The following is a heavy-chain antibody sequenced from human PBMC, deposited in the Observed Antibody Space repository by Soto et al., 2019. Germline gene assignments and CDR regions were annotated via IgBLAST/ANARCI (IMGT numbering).Heavy chain of an antibody. CDR2: ISTTRTTI. CDR1: GFTFSNYN. CDR3: ARDRVWLDY. D-gene: IGHD2-21*01. Sequence: EVQLVESGGGLVQPGGSRKLSCEASGFTFSNYNMNWVRQAPGKGLEWLAYISTTRTTIYYADSVKGRFTIARDNVKRSLYLYMNSLRDEDTAVYYCARDRVWLDYWGQGTLVTVSS. V-gene: IGHV3-48*02. J-gene: IGHJ4*02.